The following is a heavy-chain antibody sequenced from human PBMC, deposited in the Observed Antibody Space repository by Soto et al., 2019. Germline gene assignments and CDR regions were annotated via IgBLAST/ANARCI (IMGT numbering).Heavy chain of an antibody. V-gene: IGHV4-61*01. Sequence: SETLSLTCTVSGGSVSSGSYYWSWIRQPPGKGLEWIGYIYYSGSTDYNPSLKSRVTISVDTSRNQFSLKVTSVTAADTAVYYCARDPKIKTVPFHYWGQGTMVTVYS. CDR1: GGSVSSGSYY. CDR3: ARDPKIKTVPFHY. CDR2: IYYSGST. J-gene: IGHJ4*02. D-gene: IGHD3-16*01.